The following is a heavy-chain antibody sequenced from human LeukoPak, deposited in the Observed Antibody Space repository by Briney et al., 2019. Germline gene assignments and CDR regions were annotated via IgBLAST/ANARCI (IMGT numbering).Heavy chain of an antibody. D-gene: IGHD5-12*01. V-gene: IGHV1-2*02. CDR1: GYTFTGYY. CDR2: INPNSGGT. J-gene: IGHJ6*02. CDR3: ARVRENHGGYTYYYYYGMDV. Sequence: ASVKVSCKASGYTFTGYYMHWVRQAPGQGLEWMGWINPNSGGTNYAQKFQGRVTMTRDTSISTAYMELSRLRSDDTAVYYCARVRENHGGYTYYYYYGMDVWGQGTTVTVSS.